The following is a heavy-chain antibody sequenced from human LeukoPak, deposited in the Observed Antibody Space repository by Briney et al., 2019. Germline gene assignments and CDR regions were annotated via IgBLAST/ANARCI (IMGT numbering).Heavy chain of an antibody. Sequence: PGGSLRLSCAGSGFSFSPYWMSWVRQAPGKGLEWLANIEKYGSEEYYVDSVKGRFTISRDNAKNSLSLQMDSLRAEDTAVYYCARAPSRSGWNVGNQYFDYWGQGTLVTVFS. CDR2: IEKYGSEE. CDR3: ARAPSRSGWNVGNQYFDY. D-gene: IGHD6-19*01. V-gene: IGHV3-7*02. CDR1: GFSFSPYW. J-gene: IGHJ4*02.